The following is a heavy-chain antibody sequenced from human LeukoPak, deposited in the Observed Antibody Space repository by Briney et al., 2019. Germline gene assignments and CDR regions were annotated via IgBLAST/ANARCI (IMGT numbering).Heavy chain of an antibody. CDR3: AASSGWFCLDY. Sequence: GGSLRLSCAASGFTFSSYSMNWVRQAPGKGLEWVSFISSSSTTIYYADSVKGRFTISRDNAKNSLYLQMNSLRAEDTAVYYCAASSGWFCLDYWGQGTLVTVSS. D-gene: IGHD6-19*01. J-gene: IGHJ4*02. CDR2: ISSSSTTI. V-gene: IGHV3-48*01. CDR1: GFTFSSYS.